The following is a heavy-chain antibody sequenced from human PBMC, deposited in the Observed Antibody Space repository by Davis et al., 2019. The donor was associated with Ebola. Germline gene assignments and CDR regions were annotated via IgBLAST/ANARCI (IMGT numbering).Heavy chain of an antibody. CDR2: IKTDGSSK. D-gene: IGHD5-24*01. CDR3: ARDRGWLQLDS. CDR1: GFTFSDHW. J-gene: IGHJ4*02. Sequence: PGGSLRLSCAASGFTFSDHWMNWVRQAPGKGLEWVAIIKTDGSSKYYVESVKGRFTISRDSAKNSLYLQMNSLRAEDTAVYYCARDRGWLQLDSWGQGTLVTVSS. V-gene: IGHV3-7*01.